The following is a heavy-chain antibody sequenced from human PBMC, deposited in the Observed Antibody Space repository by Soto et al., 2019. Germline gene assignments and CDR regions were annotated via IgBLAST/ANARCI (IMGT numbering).Heavy chain of an antibody. V-gene: IGHV4-4*02. J-gene: IGHJ3*02. D-gene: IGHD3-22*01. CDR2: IYHRGNI. Sequence: KSSETLSLTXVVSGGSISGGNWWNWVRQSPGKGLEWIGEIYHRGNINYNPSLKSRVTISLDKSKNQCSLKLTSVTAADTAVYYCASRISMIVGNAFDIWGQGTMVT. CDR3: ASRISMIVGNAFDI. CDR1: GGSISGGNW.